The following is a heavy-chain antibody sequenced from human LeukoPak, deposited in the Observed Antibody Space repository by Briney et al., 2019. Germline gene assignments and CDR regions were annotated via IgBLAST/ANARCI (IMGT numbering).Heavy chain of an antibody. CDR1: GYTFTGYY. J-gene: IGHJ4*02. D-gene: IGHD3-3*01. CDR3: ARDSDILRFSEWLLSY. CDR2: INPNSGGT. V-gene: IGHV1-2*02. Sequence: ASVKVSCKASGYTFTGYYIHWVRQAPGQGLEWMGWINPNSGGTNYAQKFQGRVTMTRDTSISTAYMDLSRLRSDDTVVYYCARDSDILRFSEWLLSYWGQGTLVTVSS.